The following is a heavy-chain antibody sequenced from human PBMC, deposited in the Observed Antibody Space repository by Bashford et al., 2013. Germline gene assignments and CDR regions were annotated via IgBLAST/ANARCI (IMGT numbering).Heavy chain of an antibody. Sequence: ASVKVSCKALGYTFTDYYIHWVRQAPGQGLEWMGWINPNSGGTKYAEEFQGRVTMTRDTSITTAYMELSWLTSDDTAVYYCARDPPSSMASRTVFDYWGQGTLVTVSS. D-gene: IGHD6-6*01. CDR2: INPNSGGT. CDR1: GYTFTDYY. V-gene: IGHV1-2*02. J-gene: IGHJ4*02. CDR3: ARDPPSSMASRTVFDY.